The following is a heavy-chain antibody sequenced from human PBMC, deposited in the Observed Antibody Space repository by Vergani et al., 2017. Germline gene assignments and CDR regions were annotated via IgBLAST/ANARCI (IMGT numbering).Heavy chain of an antibody. D-gene: IGHD6-13*01. CDR1: GGSISSGSYY. J-gene: IGHJ6*02. V-gene: IGHV4-61*02. CDR2: FYTDGGT. Sequence: QVQLQESGPGLVRPSQTLSLTCTVSGGSISSGSYYWSWFRQPAGKGLEWMGRFYTDGGTSYNLSLKSRVTISVEPSNNQFSLQLSSVTAADTAVYYCARDPRYSTTWPFLLLDMDVWGQGTMVTVSS. CDR3: ARDPRYSTTWPFLLLDMDV.